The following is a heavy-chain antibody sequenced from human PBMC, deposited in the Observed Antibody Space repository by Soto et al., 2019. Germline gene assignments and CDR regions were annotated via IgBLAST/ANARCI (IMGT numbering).Heavy chain of an antibody. CDR2: INPSGGST. CDR3: ARGGTIFGVVIEYYYYYGMDV. D-gene: IGHD3-3*01. J-gene: IGHJ6*02. CDR1: GYTFTSYY. Sequence: ASVKVSCKASGYTFTSYYMHWVRQAPGQGLEWMGIINPSGGSTSYAQKFQGRVTMTRDTSTSTVYMELSSLGSEDTAVYYCARGGTIFGVVIEYYYYYGMDVWGQGTTVTVSS. V-gene: IGHV1-46*01.